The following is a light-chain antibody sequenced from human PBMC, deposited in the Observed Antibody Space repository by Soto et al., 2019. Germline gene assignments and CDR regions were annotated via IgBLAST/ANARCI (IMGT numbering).Light chain of an antibody. CDR1: QSISSN. CDR3: QNYNNWPTWT. J-gene: IGKJ1*01. V-gene: IGKV3-15*01. CDR2: GAS. Sequence: EIVMTQSPATLSVSPGERATVSCRASQSISSNLAWYQQKPGQAPRLLIHGASTRATAIPARFSGSGSGTEFTLTINSLQSEDFAVYYCQNYNNWPTWTFGQGTKVEIK.